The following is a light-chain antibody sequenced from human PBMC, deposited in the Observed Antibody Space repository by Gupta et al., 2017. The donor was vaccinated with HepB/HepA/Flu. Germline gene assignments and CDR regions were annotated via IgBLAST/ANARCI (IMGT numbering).Light chain of an antibody. CDR3: CSYAGSNTLM. Sequence: QPALTQPASVSASRGQPLPISCTGTSSNVGNYDLVSWYQQHPGIAPKLIIYEITERPSGVSDRFSCSKSGNTASLTISGLQADDESDYYCCSYAGSNTLMFGGGTKLTVL. V-gene: IGLV2-23*02. J-gene: IGLJ3*02. CDR1: SSNVGNYDL. CDR2: EIT.